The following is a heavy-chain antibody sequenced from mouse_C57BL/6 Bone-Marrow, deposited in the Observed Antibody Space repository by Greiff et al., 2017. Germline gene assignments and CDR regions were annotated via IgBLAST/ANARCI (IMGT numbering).Heavy chain of an antibody. CDR2: IDPSDSET. CDR1: GYTFTSYW. V-gene: IGHV1-52*01. Sequence: QVQLQQPGAELVRPGSSVKLSCKASGYTFTSYWMHWVKQRPIQGLEWIGNIDPSDSETHYNQKFKDKATLTVDKSSSTAYMQLSSLTSADSAVDYCAMGSHSYSDVWGTETTGTASS. CDR3: AMGSHSYSDV. J-gene: IGHJ1*03. D-gene: IGHD2-3*01.